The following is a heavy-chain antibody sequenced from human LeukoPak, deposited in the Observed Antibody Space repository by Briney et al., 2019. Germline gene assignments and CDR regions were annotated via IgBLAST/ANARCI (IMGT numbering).Heavy chain of an antibody. CDR2: IYHAGNT. V-gene: IGHV4-39*01. CDR1: GDSISSSSSC. D-gene: IGHD6-19*01. J-gene: IGHJ4*02. CDR3: AKRIRSDWYFDF. Sequence: SETLSLTCTVSGDSISSSSSCWGWIRQPPGKGLEWIGNIYHAGNTYYNPSLRSRVTISVDTSKNQFSLKLSSVTAADTAVYYCAKRIRSDWYFDFWGQGTLVTVSS.